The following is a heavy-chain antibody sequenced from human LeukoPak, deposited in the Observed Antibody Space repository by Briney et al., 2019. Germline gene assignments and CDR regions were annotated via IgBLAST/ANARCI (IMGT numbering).Heavy chain of an antibody. CDR3: ARSTSGGC. Sequence: GGSLRLSCAASGFTFSNYWMSWVRQAPGKGLEWVANIKQDGSEKYYVDSVKGRFTISRDNAKNSLYLQMNNLRVEDTAVYYCARSTSGGCWGQGTLVTVSS. CDR2: IKQDGSEK. V-gene: IGHV3-7*01. CDR1: GFTFSNYW. J-gene: IGHJ4*02. D-gene: IGHD6-25*01.